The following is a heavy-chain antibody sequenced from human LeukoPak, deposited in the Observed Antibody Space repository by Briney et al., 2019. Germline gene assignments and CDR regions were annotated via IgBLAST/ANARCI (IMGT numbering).Heavy chain of an antibody. V-gene: IGHV4-34*01. CDR3: AXXXXSXXXDXSGYASRQIFDY. J-gene: IGHJ4*02. Sequence: PSETLSLTCAVYGGSFSGYYWSWIRQPPGKGLEWIGEINHSGSTNYNPSLKSRVTISVDTSKNQFSLKLSSVTAADTAVYYCAXXXXSXXXDXSGYASRQIFDYWGQGTLVTVSS. D-gene: IGHD3-22*01. CDR1: GGSFSGYY. CDR2: INHSGST.